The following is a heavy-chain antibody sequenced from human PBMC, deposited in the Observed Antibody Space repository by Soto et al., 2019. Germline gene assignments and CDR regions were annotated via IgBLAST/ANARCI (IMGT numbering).Heavy chain of an antibody. J-gene: IGHJ5*02. CDR1: GLNFKNYG. V-gene: IGHV3-23*01. CDR3: AKSPAAATLNWFDP. Sequence: TGGSLRLSCAASGLNFKNYGVNWVRQAPGKGLEWVAGISGSGDSTYYGDSVKGRFTISRGNSLHTVYLQMDGLRADDTAIYYCAKSPAAATLNWFDPWGQGSLVTVSS. CDR2: ISGSGDST. D-gene: IGHD2-2*01.